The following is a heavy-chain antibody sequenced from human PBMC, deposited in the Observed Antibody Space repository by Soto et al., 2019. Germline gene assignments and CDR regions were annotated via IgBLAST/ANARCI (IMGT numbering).Heavy chain of an antibody. CDR2: ISYDGSNK. CDR3: AKDLDHRHYYYGMDV. J-gene: IGHJ6*02. CDR1: GFTFSSYG. V-gene: IGHV3-30*18. D-gene: IGHD1-1*01. Sequence: SGGSLRLSCAASGFTFSSYGMHWVRQAPGKGLEWVAVISYDGSNKYYADSVKGRFTISRDNSKNTLYLQMNSLRAEDTAVYYCAKDLDHRHYYYGMDVWGQGTTVTVSS.